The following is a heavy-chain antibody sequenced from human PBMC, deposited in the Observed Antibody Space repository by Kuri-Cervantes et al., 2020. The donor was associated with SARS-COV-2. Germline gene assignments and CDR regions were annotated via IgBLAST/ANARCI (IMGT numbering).Heavy chain of an antibody. CDR2: IKQDGSEK. CDR1: GFTFSSYW. V-gene: IGHV3-7*01. D-gene: IGHD3-3*01. J-gene: IGHJ4*02. Sequence: GGSLRLSCAASGFTFSSYWMSWVRQAPGKGLEWVANIKQDGSEKYYVDSVKGRFTISRDNAKNSLYLQMNSLRVEDTAVYYCAKDPVYRGTYDLGKLDSWGRGTLVTVSS. CDR3: AKDPVYRGTYDLGKLDS.